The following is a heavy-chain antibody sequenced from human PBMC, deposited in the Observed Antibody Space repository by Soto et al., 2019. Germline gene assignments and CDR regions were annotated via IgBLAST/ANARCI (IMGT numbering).Heavy chain of an antibody. D-gene: IGHD5-18*01. CDR1: GFTFSSCG. V-gene: IGHV3-30*18. CDR2: ISYDGSNK. Sequence: QVQLVESGGGVVQPGRSLRLSCAASGFTFSSCGMHWVRQAPGKGLEWVAVISYDGSNKYYADSVKGRFTISRDNSKNTLYLQMNSLRAEDTAVYYCAKDLADTAMVLDYWGQGTLVTVSS. CDR3: AKDLADTAMVLDY. J-gene: IGHJ4*02.